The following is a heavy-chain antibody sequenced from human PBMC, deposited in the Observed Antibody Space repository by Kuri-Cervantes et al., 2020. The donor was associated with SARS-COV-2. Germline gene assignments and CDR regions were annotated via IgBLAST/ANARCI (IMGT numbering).Heavy chain of an antibody. CDR3: AKGYYDSSGYRTLDY. J-gene: IGHJ4*02. CDR1: GFTFSSYG. CDR2: ISYDGSNK. D-gene: IGHD3-22*01. V-gene: IGHV3-30*18. Sequence: GESLKISCAASGFTFSSYGMHWVRQAPGKGLEWVAVISYDGSNKYYADSVKGRFTISRDSSKNTLYLQMNSLRAEDTAVYYCAKGYYDSSGYRTLDYWGQGTLVTVSS.